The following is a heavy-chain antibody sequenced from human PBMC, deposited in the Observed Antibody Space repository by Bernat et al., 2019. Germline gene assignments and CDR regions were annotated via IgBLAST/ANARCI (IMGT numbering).Heavy chain of an antibody. J-gene: IGHJ4*02. CDR3: AASTYYDYSWGSYLPTFDY. CDR1: GGSFSGYY. V-gene: IGHV4-34*01. CDR2: INHSGST. D-gene: IGHD3-16*01. Sequence: QVQLQQSGAGLLKPSETLSLTCAVYGGSFSGYYWCWIGQPPAKGLEWIGEINHSGSTNYNPALKSRCTISVGTSKNQFSLKLSSVTAADTAVYYGAASTYYDYSWGSYLPTFDYWGQGTLVTVSS.